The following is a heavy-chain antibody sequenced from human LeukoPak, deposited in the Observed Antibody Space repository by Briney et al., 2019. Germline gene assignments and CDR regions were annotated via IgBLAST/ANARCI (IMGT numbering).Heavy chain of an antibody. J-gene: IGHJ4*02. CDR3: ARRYSSGWYYFDY. CDR2: INHSGST. CDR1: GGSFSGYY. Sequence: SETLSLTCAVYGGSFSGYYWSWIRQPPGKGLEWIGEINHSGSTNYNPSLKSRVSISVDTSKTQFSLKLSSVTAADTAVYYCARRYSSGWYYFDYWGQGTLVTVSS. V-gene: IGHV4-34*01. D-gene: IGHD6-19*01.